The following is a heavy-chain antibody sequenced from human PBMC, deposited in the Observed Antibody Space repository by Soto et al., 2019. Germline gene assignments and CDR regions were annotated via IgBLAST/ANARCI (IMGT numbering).Heavy chain of an antibody. D-gene: IGHD2-8*01. J-gene: IGHJ6*02. V-gene: IGHV1-8*01. CDR1: GYTFTSYD. CDR3: AKMVYAISYYYGMDV. Sequence: GASVKVSCKASGYTFTSYDINWVRQATGQGLEWMGWMNPNSGNTGYAQKFQGRVTMTRNTSISTAYMELSSLRSEDTAVYYCAKMVYAISYYYGMDVWGQGTTVTVSS. CDR2: MNPNSGNT.